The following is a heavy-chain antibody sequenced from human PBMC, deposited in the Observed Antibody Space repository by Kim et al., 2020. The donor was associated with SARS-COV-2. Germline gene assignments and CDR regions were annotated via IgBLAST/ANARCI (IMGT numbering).Heavy chain of an antibody. D-gene: IGHD6-19*01. J-gene: IGHJ3*02. CDR1: GFTFDDYA. CDR3: AKTEGEPPSAVAGAFDI. CDR2: ISWNSGSI. Sequence: GGSLRLSCAASGFTFDDYAMHWVRQAPGKGLEWVSGISWNSGSIGYADSVKGRFTISRDNAKNSLYLQMNSLRAEDTALYYCAKTEGEPPSAVAGAFDIWGQGTMVTVSS. V-gene: IGHV3-9*01.